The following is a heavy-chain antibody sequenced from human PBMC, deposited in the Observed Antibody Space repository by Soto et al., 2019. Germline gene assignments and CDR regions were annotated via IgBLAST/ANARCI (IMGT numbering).Heavy chain of an antibody. D-gene: IGHD3-22*01. CDR1: GGSISSSNW. J-gene: IGHJ6*02. CDR2: IHHSGST. V-gene: IGHV4-4*02. CDR3: VRMTYYVSSGDYGMDV. Sequence: QLQLQESGPGLVKPSGTLSLTCAVSGGSISSSNWWSWVRQTPGKGLEWIGEIHHSGSTNYNPSLQRRVTISVDKSKTQFARKLSSVTAADAAVYYWVRMTYYVSSGDYGMDVWGQGATVTVSS.